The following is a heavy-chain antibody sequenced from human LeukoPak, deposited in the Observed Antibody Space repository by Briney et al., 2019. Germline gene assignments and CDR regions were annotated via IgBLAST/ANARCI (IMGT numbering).Heavy chain of an antibody. CDR2: ISSSGSTI. D-gene: IGHD3-10*01. V-gene: IGHV3-48*04. CDR1: GFTFSSYG. Sequence: GGSLRLSCAASGFTFSSYGMSWVRQAPGKGLEWVSYISSSGSTIYYADSVKGRFTISRDNAKNTVYLQMNSLRAEDTAVYYCARDYVSGSFGPWGQGTLVTVSS. J-gene: IGHJ5*02. CDR3: ARDYVSGSFGP.